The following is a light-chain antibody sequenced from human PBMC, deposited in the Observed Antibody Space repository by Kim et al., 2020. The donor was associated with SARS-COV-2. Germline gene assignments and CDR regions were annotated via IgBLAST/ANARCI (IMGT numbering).Light chain of an antibody. J-gene: IGKJ2*01. Sequence: LSLSPGETATLSCRASQSVSSSYLAWYQQKPGQAPRLLIYGASTRATGIPDRFSGSGSGTDFTLTISRLEPEDFAVYYCQKYGSSFGQGTKLEIK. CDR1: QSVSSSY. CDR3: QKYGSS. CDR2: GAS. V-gene: IGKV3-20*01.